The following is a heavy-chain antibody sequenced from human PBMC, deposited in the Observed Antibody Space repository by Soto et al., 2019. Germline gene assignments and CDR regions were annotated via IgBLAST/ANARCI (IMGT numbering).Heavy chain of an antibody. CDR2: IIPIFGTA. J-gene: IGHJ3*02. CDR3: ARGDYYDSSGRYRAFDI. CDR1: GGTFSSYA. D-gene: IGHD3-22*01. V-gene: IGHV1-69*06. Sequence: SVKVSCKASGGTFSSYAISWVRQAPGQGLEWMGGIIPIFGTANYAQKFQGRVTITADKSTSTAYMELSSLRSEDTAVYYCARGDYYDSSGRYRAFDIWGQGTMVTVSS.